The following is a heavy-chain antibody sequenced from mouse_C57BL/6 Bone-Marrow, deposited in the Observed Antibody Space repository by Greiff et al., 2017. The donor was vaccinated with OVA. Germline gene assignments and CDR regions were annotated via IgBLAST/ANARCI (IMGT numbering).Heavy chain of an antibody. CDR2: IYPGSGST. CDR1: GYTFTSYW. J-gene: IGHJ2*01. CDR3: ARYYYGSWVYYFDY. V-gene: IGHV1-55*01. Sequence: QVQLQQPGAELVKPGASVKMSCKASGYTFTSYWITWVKQRPGQGLEWIGDIYPGSGSTNYNEKFKSKATLTVDKSSSTAYMQLSSLTSEDSAVYYCARYYYGSWVYYFDYWGQGTTLTVSS. D-gene: IGHD1-1*01.